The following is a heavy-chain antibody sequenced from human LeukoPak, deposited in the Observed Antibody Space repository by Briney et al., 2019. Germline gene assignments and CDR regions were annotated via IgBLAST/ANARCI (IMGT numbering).Heavy chain of an antibody. J-gene: IGHJ4*02. CDR2: ISGNGGST. CDR1: GLTFSSYA. D-gene: IGHD3-3*01. V-gene: IGHV3-23*01. CDR3: AKDLELRFLEWLRPFDY. Sequence: GGSLRLSCAASGLTFSSYAMNWVRQAPGKGLEWVSAISGNGGSTYYADSVKGRFTISRDNSKNTLYLQMNSLRAEDTAVYYCAKDLELRFLEWLRPFDYWGQGTLVTVSS.